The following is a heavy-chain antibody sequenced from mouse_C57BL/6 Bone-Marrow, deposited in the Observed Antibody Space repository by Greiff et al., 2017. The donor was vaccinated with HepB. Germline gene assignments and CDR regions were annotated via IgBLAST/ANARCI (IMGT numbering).Heavy chain of an antibody. Sequence: QVHVKQSGPGLVQPSQSLSITCTVSGFSLTSYGVHWVRQSPGKGLEWLGVIWSGGSTDYNAAFISRLSISKDNSKSQVFFKMNSLQADDTAIYYCARKGDSSGYDYFDYWGQGTTLTVSS. J-gene: IGHJ2*01. V-gene: IGHV2-2*01. D-gene: IGHD3-2*02. CDR2: IWSGGST. CDR3: ARKGDSSGYDYFDY. CDR1: GFSLTSYG.